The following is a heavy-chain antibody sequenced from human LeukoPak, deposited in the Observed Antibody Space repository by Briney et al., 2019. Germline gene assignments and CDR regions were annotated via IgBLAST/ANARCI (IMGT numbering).Heavy chain of an antibody. D-gene: IGHD3-10*01. CDR3: ARDHSTIIMVRGVIGY. CDR1: GFTFSSYG. CDR2: IWYDGSNK. Sequence: GRSLRLSCAASGFTFSSYGMHWVRQAPGKGLEWVAVIWYDGSNKYYADSVKGRFTISRDNSKNTLYLQMNSLRAEDTAVYYCARDHSTIIMVRGVIGYWGQGTLVTVSS. J-gene: IGHJ4*02. V-gene: IGHV3-33*01.